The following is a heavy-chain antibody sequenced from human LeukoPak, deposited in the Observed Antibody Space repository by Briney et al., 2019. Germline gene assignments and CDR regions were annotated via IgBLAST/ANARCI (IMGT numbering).Heavy chain of an antibody. CDR3: ARGKYYYGSGSYTILDY. J-gene: IGHJ4*02. V-gene: IGHV4-34*01. CDR2: INHSGST. D-gene: IGHD3-10*01. CDR1: GGSFSGYY. Sequence: SETLSLTCAVYGGSFSGYYWSWIRQPPGKGLEWIGKINHSGSTNYNPSLKSRVTISVDTSKNQFSLKLSSVTAADTAVYYCARGKYYYGSGSYTILDYWGQGTLVTVSS.